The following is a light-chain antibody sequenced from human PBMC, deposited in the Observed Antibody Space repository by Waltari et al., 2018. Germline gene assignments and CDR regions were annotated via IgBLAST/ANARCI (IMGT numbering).Light chain of an antibody. J-gene: IGLJ3*02. CDR3: AAWDDSLSGWV. CDR1: SSNLGTNY. V-gene: IGLV1-47*01. CDR2: RSD. Sequence: QSVLTQPPSASGTPGQRVTISCSGSSSNLGTNYISWYQQLPATAPKLLIYRSDQRPSGVPDRFSGSKSGTSASLAISGLRSEDEADYYCAAWDDSLSGWVFGGGTKLTVL.